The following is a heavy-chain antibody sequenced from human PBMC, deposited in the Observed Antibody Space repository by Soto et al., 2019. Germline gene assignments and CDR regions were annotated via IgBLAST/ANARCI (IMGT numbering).Heavy chain of an antibody. CDR1: GASISSYY. J-gene: IGHJ4*02. V-gene: IGHV4-59*01. D-gene: IGHD2-21*01. Sequence: SETLSLTCAVSGASISSYYWSWIRQPPGKGLEWIGYIYYIGSANYNPSLKSRVSISIDTSKNQFSLKLSSVTAADTAVYYCAIDKIARPQFDYWGQGTLVTVSS. CDR3: AIDKIARPQFDY. CDR2: IYYIGSA.